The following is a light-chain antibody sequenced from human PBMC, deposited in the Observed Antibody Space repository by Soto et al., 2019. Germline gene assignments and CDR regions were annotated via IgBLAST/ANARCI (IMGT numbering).Light chain of an antibody. CDR2: GAS. V-gene: IGKV3-20*01. CDR3: QQYGSSSWT. J-gene: IGKJ1*01. Sequence: DIVLTQSPGTLSLSPGARPTLCYRASQSVSSSYLAWYKKKPGQATRLLIYGASSRATGIPDRVSGSGSGTDFTLTISRLEPEDCAVDEGQQYGSSSWTFGQGTKVDIK. CDR1: QSVSSSY.